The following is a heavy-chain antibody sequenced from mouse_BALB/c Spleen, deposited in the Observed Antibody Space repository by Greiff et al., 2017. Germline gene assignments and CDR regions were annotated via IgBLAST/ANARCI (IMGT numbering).Heavy chain of an antibody. CDR1: GFAFSSYD. Sequence: EVKLVESGGGLVKPGGSLKLSCAASGFAFSSYDMSWVRQTPEKRLEWVAYISSGGGSTYYPDTVKGRFTISRDNAKNTLYLQMSSLKSEDTAMYYCEGHKRYYDSDGGFAYWGQGTLVTVSA. CDR2: ISSGGGST. J-gene: IGHJ3*01. D-gene: IGHD2-4*01. V-gene: IGHV5-12-1*01. CDR3: EGHKRYYDSDGGFAY.